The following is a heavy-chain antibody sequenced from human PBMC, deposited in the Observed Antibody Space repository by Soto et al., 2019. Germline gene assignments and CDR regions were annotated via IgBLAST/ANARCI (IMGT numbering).Heavy chain of an antibody. CDR1: GFTFSSYS. V-gene: IGHV3-48*04. D-gene: IGHD6-13*01. CDR3: ARDGRVAAAGFDY. J-gene: IGHJ4*02. CDR2: ISSSSSTI. Sequence: GGSLRLSCAASGFTFSSYSMNWVRQAPGKGLEWVSYISSSSSTIYYADSVKGRFTISRDNAKNSLYLQMNSLRAEDTAVYYCARDGRVAAAGFDYWGQGTLVTVSS.